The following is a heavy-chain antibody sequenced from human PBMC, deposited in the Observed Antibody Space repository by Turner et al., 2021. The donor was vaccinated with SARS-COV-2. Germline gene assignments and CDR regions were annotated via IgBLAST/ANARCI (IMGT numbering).Heavy chain of an antibody. Sequence: QVQLVQSGAEVKKPGASVKVSCKASGYTLIELSMHWVRQAPGKGLGWMGGFDPEDAETIYAQKFQGRVTMTEDTSTDTAYMELSSLRSEDTAVYYCATGYAYCGGDCSIDYWGQGTLVTVSS. CDR2: FDPEDAET. V-gene: IGHV1-24*01. CDR1: GYTLIELS. CDR3: ATGYAYCGGDCSIDY. D-gene: IGHD2-21*02. J-gene: IGHJ4*02.